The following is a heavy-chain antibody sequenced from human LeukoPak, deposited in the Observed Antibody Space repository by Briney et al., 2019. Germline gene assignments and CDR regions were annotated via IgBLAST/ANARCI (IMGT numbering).Heavy chain of an antibody. CDR1: GGSVSSGTYY. CDR2: INHSGST. Sequence: PSETLSLTCTVSGGSVSSGTYYWSWIRQPPGKGLEWIGEINHSGSTNYNPSLKSRVTISVDTSKNQFSLKLSSVTAADTAVYYCARRPFLTRRISRAFDIWGQGTMVTVSS. CDR3: ARRPFLTRRISRAFDI. V-gene: IGHV4-39*07. J-gene: IGHJ3*02. D-gene: IGHD1-14*01.